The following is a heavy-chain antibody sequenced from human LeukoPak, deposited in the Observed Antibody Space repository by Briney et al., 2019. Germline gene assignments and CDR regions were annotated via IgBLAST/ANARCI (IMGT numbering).Heavy chain of an antibody. J-gene: IGHJ4*02. V-gene: IGHV4-34*01. CDR3: ARVRDGYIGDY. D-gene: IGHD5-24*01. CDR1: GGSFSGYY. Sequence: SETLSLTCAVYGGSFSGYYWSWIRQPPGKGLEWIGEINHSGSTNYNPSLKSRVTISVDTSKNQFSLKLSSVTAADTAVYYCARVRDGYIGDYWGQGTLVTVSS. CDR2: INHSGST.